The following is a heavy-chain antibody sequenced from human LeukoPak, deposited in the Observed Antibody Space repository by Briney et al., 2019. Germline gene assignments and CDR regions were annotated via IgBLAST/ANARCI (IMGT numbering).Heavy chain of an antibody. CDR1: GFTFSSYG. Sequence: GGSLRLSCAASGFTFSSYGMHWVRQAPGKGLEWVAVISYDGSNKYYADSVKGRFTISRDNSKNTLYLQMNSLRAEDTAVYYCARGNYYFDYWGQGTLVTVSS. CDR2: ISYDGSNK. V-gene: IGHV3-30*19. J-gene: IGHJ4*02. CDR3: ARGNYYFDY. D-gene: IGHD1-7*01.